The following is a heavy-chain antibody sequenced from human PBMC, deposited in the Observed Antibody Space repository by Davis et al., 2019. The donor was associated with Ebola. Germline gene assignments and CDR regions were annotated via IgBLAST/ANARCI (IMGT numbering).Heavy chain of an antibody. J-gene: IGHJ6*02. CDR3: ARVGSSSWHPYYYYGMDV. CDR1: GGSFSGYY. CDR2: INHSGST. Sequence: PGGSLRLSCAVYGGSFSGYYWSWIRQPPGKGLEWIGEINHSGSTNYNPSLKSRVTISVDTSKNQFSLKLSSVTAADTAVYYCARVGSSSWHPYYYYGMDVWGQGTTVTVSS. D-gene: IGHD6-13*01. V-gene: IGHV4-34*01.